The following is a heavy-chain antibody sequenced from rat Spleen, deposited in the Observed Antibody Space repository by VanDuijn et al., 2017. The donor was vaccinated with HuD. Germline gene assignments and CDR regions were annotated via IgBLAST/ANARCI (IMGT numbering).Heavy chain of an antibody. Sequence: EVQLVESGGGLVQPGRSLKLSCAASGFTFSNYYMAWVRQAPKTGLEWVATISTSGSRTYYPDSVKGRFTISRDNAKSTLYLQMDSLRSEDTATYYCARPTGGNWGQGVMVTVSS. D-gene: IGHD1-1*01. J-gene: IGHJ2*01. V-gene: IGHV5-25*01. CDR3: ARPTGGN. CDR2: ISTSGSRT. CDR1: GFTFSNYY.